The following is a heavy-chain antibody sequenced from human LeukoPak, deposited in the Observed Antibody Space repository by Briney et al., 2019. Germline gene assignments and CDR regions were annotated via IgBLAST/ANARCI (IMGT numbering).Heavy chain of an antibody. CDR1: GYTFTGYY. CDR2: INPDSGVT. Sequence: GASVKVSCKASGYTFTGYYMHWARQAPGQGLEWVAWINPDSGVTNYAQNFQGRVTVTRDTSISTAYMELTRLRSDDTAVYYCARVIAGTPSFAYWGQGTLVTVSS. CDR3: ARVIAGTPSFAY. J-gene: IGHJ4*02. V-gene: IGHV1-2*02. D-gene: IGHD1-1*01.